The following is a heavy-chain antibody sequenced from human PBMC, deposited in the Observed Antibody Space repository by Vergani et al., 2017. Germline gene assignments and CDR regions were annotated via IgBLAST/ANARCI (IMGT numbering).Heavy chain of an antibody. V-gene: IGHV4-61*02. CDR1: GGSISSGSYY. J-gene: IGHJ4*02. CDR2: ISTSGST. D-gene: IGHD6-13*01. Sequence: QVQLQESGPGLVKPSQTLSLTCTVSGGSISSGSYYWSWLRQPAGKGLEWIGRISTSGSTNYNPSLKRRVTISLDTSKNQFSLKLNSLTAADTAVYYCARAAAAALDYWGQGTLVTVSS. CDR3: ARAAAAALDY.